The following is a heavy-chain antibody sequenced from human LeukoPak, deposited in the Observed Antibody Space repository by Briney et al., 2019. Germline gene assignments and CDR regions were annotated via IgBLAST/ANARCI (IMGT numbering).Heavy chain of an antibody. CDR3: AGKGYGDSKFDY. CDR1: GGSFSGYY. CDR2: INHSGST. Sequence: SETLSLTCAVYGGSFSGYYWSWIRQPPGKGLEWIGEINHSGSTNYNPSLKSRVTISVDTSKNQFSLKLSSVTAADTAVYYCAGKGYGDSKFDYWGQGTLVTVSS. J-gene: IGHJ4*02. D-gene: IGHD4-17*01. V-gene: IGHV4-34*01.